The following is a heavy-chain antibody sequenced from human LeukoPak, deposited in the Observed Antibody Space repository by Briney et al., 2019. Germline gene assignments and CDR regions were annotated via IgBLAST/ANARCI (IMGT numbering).Heavy chain of an antibody. CDR3: ARDLRLYYFDY. CDR2: IRGSGSST. D-gene: IGHD5/OR15-5a*01. CDR1: GFTFSSYV. Sequence: GGSLRLSCAASGFTFSSYVMSWVRQAPGKGLEWVSAIRGSGSSTYYTDSVKDRFTISRDNAKNSLYLQMNSLRAEDTAVYYCARDLRLYYFDYWGQGTLVTVSS. J-gene: IGHJ4*02. V-gene: IGHV3-23*01.